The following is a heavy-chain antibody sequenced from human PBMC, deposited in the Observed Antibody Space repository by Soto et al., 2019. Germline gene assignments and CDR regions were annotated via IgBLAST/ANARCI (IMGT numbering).Heavy chain of an antibody. D-gene: IGHD6-6*01. J-gene: IGHJ6*02. CDR1: GGTFSSYA. Sequence: VASVKVSCKASGGTFSSYAISWVRQAPGQGLEWMGGIIPIFGTANYAQKFQGRVTITADESTSTAYMELSSLRSEDTAVYYCARVGYSSSSDLYYYYYGMDVWGQGTTVTVSS. CDR2: IIPIFGTA. V-gene: IGHV1-69*13. CDR3: ARVGYSSSSDLYYYYYGMDV.